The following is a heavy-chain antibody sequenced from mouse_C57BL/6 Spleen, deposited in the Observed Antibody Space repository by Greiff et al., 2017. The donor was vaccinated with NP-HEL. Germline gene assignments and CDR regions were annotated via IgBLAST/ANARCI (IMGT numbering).Heavy chain of an antibody. CDR3: ASFDGY. CDR2: IYPGSGST. Sequence: QVQLQQSGAELVKPGASVKMSCKASGYTFTSYWITWVKQRTGQGVEWIGEIYPGSGSTNYTEKYKSKATLTVDTSSSTAYMELSSLTSEDSAVYYSASFDGYWGQGTSVTVSS. D-gene: IGHD2-3*01. V-gene: IGHV1-55*01. CDR1: GYTFTSYW. J-gene: IGHJ4*01.